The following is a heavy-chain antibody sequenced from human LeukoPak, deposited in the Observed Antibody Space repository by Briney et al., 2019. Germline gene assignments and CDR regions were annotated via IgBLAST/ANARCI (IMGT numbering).Heavy chain of an antibody. D-gene: IGHD1-26*01. V-gene: IGHV4-39*01. CDR3: ARHTSGSYGLDY. CDR2: IYYSGST. Sequence: SETLSLTCTVSGGSISSSSYYWGWIRQPPGKGLDWIGGIYYSGSTYYNPSLKSRVTISVDTSKNQLSLKLSSVTAADTAVYYCARHTSGSYGLDYWGQGTLVTVSS. J-gene: IGHJ4*02. CDR1: GGSISSSSYY.